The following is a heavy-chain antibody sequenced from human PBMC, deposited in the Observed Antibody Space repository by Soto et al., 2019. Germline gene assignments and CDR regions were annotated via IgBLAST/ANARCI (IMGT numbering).Heavy chain of an antibody. CDR1: GFTFDDYA. D-gene: IGHD6-13*01. J-gene: IGHJ3*02. CDR2: ISWNSGSI. CDR3: AKDSGYSSSWSRGFDI. Sequence: PGGSLRLSCAASGFTFDDYAMHWVRQAPGKGLEWVSGISWNSGSIGYADSVKGRFTISRDNAKNSLYLQMNSLRAEDTALYYCAKDSGYSSSWSRGFDIWGQGTMVTVSS. V-gene: IGHV3-9*01.